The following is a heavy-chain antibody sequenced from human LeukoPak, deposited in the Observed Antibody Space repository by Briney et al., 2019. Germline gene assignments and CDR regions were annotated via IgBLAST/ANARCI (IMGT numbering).Heavy chain of an antibody. V-gene: IGHV3-15*01. J-gene: IGHJ5*02. CDR2: IRSKTDGGTT. CDR1: GFTFSNAW. Sequence: GGSLRLSCAASGFTFSNAWMSWVRQAPGKGLEWVGRIRSKTDGGTTDYAAPVKGRLTISRDDSTDTLYLHMNSLKTDDTAVYYCTTDYGHGTWGQGTLVTVSS. CDR3: TTDYGHGT. D-gene: IGHD1-1*01.